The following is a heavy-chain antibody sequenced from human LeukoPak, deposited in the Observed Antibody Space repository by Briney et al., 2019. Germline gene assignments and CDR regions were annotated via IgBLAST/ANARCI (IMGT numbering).Heavy chain of an antibody. V-gene: IGHV3-9*01. CDR3: AKAPTSYGDYYLFDY. D-gene: IGHD4-17*01. Sequence: PGRSLRLSCAASGFTFDDYAMHWVRQAPGKGLEWVSGTSWNSGSIGYADSVKGRFTISRDNAKNSLYLQMNSLRAEDTALYYCAKAPTSYGDYYLFDYWGQGTLVTVSS. J-gene: IGHJ4*02. CDR1: GFTFDDYA. CDR2: TSWNSGSI.